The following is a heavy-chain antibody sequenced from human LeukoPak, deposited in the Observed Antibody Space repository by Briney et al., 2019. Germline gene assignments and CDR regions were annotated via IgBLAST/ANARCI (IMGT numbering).Heavy chain of an antibody. CDR3: AKDLEGNYYKNYDAFDI. V-gene: IGHV3-7*03. D-gene: IGHD4-11*01. Sequence: GGSLRLSCTASGFTFSNYWMTWVRQAPGKGLEWVANIKQDAIEKYYVDSVKGRFTISRDNAKNSLYLQMNSLRAEDTAVYYCAKDLEGNYYKNYDAFDIWGQGTMVTVSS. CDR1: GFTFSNYW. CDR2: IKQDAIEK. J-gene: IGHJ3*02.